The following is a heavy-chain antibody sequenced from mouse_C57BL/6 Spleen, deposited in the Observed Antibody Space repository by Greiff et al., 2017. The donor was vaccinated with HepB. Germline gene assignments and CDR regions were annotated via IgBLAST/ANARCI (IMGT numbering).Heavy chain of an antibody. V-gene: IGHV5-6*01. CDR3: ARHEGFAY. CDR1: GFTFSSYG. J-gene: IGHJ3*01. CDR2: ISSGGSYT. Sequence: DVHLVESGGDLVKPGGSLKLSCAASGFTFSSYGMSWVRQTPDKRLEWVATISSGGSYTYYPDSVKGRFTISRDNAKNTLYLQMSSLKSEDTAMYYGARHEGFAYWGQGTLVTVSA.